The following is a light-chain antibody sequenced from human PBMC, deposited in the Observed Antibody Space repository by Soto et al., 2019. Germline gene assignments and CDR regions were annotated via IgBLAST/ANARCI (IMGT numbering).Light chain of an antibody. CDR2: GNT. V-gene: IGLV1-40*01. CDR3: QSSDSSLSGYVV. Sequence: QAVVTQPPSVSGAPGQRVTISCTGNRSNIGAGYDVHWYQQLPGTAPKLLIYGNTNRPSGVPDRFSGSKSATSASLAITGLQAEDEADYYCQSSDSSLSGYVVFGGGTKLTVL. CDR1: RSNIGAGYD. J-gene: IGLJ2*01.